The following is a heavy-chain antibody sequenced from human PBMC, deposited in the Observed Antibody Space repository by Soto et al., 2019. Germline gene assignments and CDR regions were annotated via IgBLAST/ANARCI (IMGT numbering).Heavy chain of an antibody. D-gene: IGHD5-18*01. CDR3: TTDLGGYSYGYSY. CDR1: GFTFSNAW. V-gene: IGHV3-15*01. Sequence: GGSLRLSCAASGFTFSNAWMSWVRQAPGKGLEWVGRIKSKTDGGTTDYAAPVKGRFTIPRDDSKNALYLQMNSLKTEDTAVYYCTTDLGGYSYGYSYWGQGTLVTVSS. J-gene: IGHJ4*02. CDR2: IKSKTDGGTT.